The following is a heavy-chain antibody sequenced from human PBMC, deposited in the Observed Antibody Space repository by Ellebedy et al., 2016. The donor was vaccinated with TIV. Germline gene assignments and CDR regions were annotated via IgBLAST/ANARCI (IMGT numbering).Heavy chain of an antibody. Sequence: SETLSLXCSVSGGSTSHYFWSWIPQPAGKGLEWIGRIYSSGSTNYNPSLESRVTMSVDTPKNQFSLKLSSVTAADTAVYYCARYNNGAIEYWGLGTLVTVSS. CDR1: GGSTSHYF. CDR2: IYSSGST. D-gene: IGHD6-19*01. V-gene: IGHV4-4*07. CDR3: ARYNNGAIEY. J-gene: IGHJ4*02.